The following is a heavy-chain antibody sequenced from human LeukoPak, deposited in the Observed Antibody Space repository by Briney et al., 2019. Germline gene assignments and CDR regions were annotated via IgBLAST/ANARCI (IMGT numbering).Heavy chain of an antibody. Sequence: KPSETLSLTCTVSGGSISSSSYYWGWIRQPPGKGLEWIGSIYYSGSTYYNPSLKSRVTISVHTSKNQFSLKLSSVTAADTAVYYCARFETLVDYWGQGTLVTVSS. V-gene: IGHV4-39*07. D-gene: IGHD3-16*01. CDR2: IYYSGST. CDR1: GGSISSSSYY. CDR3: ARFETLVDY. J-gene: IGHJ4*02.